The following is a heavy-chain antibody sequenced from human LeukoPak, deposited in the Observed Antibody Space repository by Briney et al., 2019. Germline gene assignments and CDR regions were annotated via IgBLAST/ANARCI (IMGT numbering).Heavy chain of an antibody. CDR1: GFTFDDYG. Sequence: GGSLRLSCAASGFTFDDYGMSWVGRAPGKGLELVSGINWNGGSTGYADSVKGRFTISRDNAKNSLYLQMNRLRAEDTALYYCARAPEGYYYYYYMDVWGKGTTVTVSS. D-gene: IGHD1-14*01. CDR3: ARAPEGYYYYYYMDV. V-gene: IGHV3-20*04. CDR2: INWNGGST. J-gene: IGHJ6*03.